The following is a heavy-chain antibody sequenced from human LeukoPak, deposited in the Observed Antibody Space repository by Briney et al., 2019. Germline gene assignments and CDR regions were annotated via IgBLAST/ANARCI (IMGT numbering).Heavy chain of an antibody. Sequence: GSLRLSCAASGFSVSGNYMSWVRQAPGKGLEWIGYIYYSGSTNYNPSLKSRVTISVDMSKNQFSLKLSSVTAADTAVYYCASGEGVVPAAIAFDYWGQGTLVTVSS. CDR2: IYYSGST. V-gene: IGHV4-59*02. CDR3: ASGEGVVPAAIAFDY. D-gene: IGHD2-2*01. CDR1: GFSVSGNY. J-gene: IGHJ4*02.